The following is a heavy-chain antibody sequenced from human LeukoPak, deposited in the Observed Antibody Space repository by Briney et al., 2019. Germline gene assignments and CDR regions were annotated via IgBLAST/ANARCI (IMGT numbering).Heavy chain of an antibody. D-gene: IGHD1-26*01. CDR1: GYTFTVYY. J-gene: IGHJ4*02. CDR3: ASGGSYSFSGVDYFDY. V-gene: IGHV1-2*06. Sequence: ASVKVSCKASGYTFTVYYMHWVRQAPGQGLEWMGRINPNSGGTNFAQSFQGRVTMTRDTSISTVYMELSRQRSDDTAVYYCASGGSYSFSGVDYFDYWGQGTLVTVSS. CDR2: INPNSGGT.